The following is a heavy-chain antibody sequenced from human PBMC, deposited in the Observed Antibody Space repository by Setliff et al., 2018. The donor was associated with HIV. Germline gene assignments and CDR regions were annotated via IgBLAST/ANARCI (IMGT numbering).Heavy chain of an antibody. CDR3: VRWYYCVSGACYRADY. Sequence: SETLSLTCSVYGTSFSDHYWSWVRQTPGKGLEWIGEMKQSGTTNYNPSPKSRVTMSIDTSERQFSLKLTSVTAADTAVYYCVRWYYCVSGACYRADYWDQGTMVTVSS. D-gene: IGHD2-21*02. V-gene: IGHV4-34*01. CDR2: MKQSGTT. J-gene: IGHJ4*02. CDR1: GTSFSDHY.